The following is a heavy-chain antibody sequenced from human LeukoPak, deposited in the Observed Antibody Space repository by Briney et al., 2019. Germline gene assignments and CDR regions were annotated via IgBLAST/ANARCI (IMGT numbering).Heavy chain of an antibody. D-gene: IGHD4-11*01. CDR2: INHRGYT. V-gene: IGHV4-34*01. CDR3: TRMTRGHDY. CDR1: GVSFDDYY. J-gene: IGHJ4*02. Sequence: SETLSLTCAVSGVSFDDYYWSWVRQTPGKGLEWIGEINHRGYTNDNPSLKSRVTLSIDTSRKQFSLNLRSVTVADAGIYFCTRMTRGHDYWGQGTQVTVSS.